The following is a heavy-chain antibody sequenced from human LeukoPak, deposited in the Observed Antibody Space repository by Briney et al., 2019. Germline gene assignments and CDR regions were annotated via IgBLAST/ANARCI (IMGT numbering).Heavy chain of an antibody. CDR3: ARGQAAAGLLPFDY. D-gene: IGHD6-13*01. Sequence: ASVKVSCRASGYTFTGYYMHWVRQAPGQGLEWMGWINPNSGGTNYAQKFQGRATMTRDTSISTAYMELSRLRSDDTAVYYCARGQAAAGLLPFDYWGQGTQVTVSS. J-gene: IGHJ4*02. CDR2: INPNSGGT. V-gene: IGHV1-2*02. CDR1: GYTFTGYY.